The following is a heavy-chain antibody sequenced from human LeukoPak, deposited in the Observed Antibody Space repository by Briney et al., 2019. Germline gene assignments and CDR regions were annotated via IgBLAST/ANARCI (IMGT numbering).Heavy chain of an antibody. CDR3: ARRGAVAGTFGY. CDR2: INSDGSST. D-gene: IGHD6-19*01. J-gene: IGHJ4*02. CDR1: GFTFSNYW. V-gene: IGHV3-74*01. Sequence: PGGSLRLSCAASGFTFSNYWMHWVRQAPGKGLVWVSRINSDGSSTNYADSVKGRFTISRDNAKNTLYLQMNSLRAEDTAVYYCARRGAVAGTFGYWGQGTLVTVSS.